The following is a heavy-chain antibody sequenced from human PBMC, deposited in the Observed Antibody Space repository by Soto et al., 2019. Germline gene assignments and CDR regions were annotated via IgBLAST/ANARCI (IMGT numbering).Heavy chain of an antibody. CDR2: INAGNGNT. V-gene: IGHV1-3*01. D-gene: IGHD2-2*01. J-gene: IGHJ6*02. Sequence: ASVKVSFRASGYTFTSYAMHWVRQAPGQRLEWMGWINAGNGNTKYSQKFQGRVKMTADESSSTAYMELRSLKSEDTAVYYCATKSDVVELPIEGFYYGLDVWGQGTTVTAP. CDR3: ATKSDVVELPIEGFYYGLDV. CDR1: GYTFTSYA.